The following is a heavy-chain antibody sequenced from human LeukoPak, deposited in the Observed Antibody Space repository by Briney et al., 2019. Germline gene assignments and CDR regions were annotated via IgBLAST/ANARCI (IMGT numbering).Heavy chain of an antibody. CDR2: ISYDGSNK. J-gene: IGHJ4*02. D-gene: IGHD4-17*01. CDR1: GFTFSSYG. CDR3: AREGTYGEYDY. Sequence: PGGSLRLSCAASGFTFSSYGMHWVRQAPGKGLEWGAVISYDGSNKYYADSVKGRFTISRDNSKNTLYLQMSSRRAEDTVVYYCAREGTYGEYDYWGQGTLVTVSS. V-gene: IGHV3-30*03.